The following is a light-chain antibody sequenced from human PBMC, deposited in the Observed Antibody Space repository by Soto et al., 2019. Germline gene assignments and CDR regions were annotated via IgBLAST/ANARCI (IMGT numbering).Light chain of an antibody. CDR3: QQRRNWLT. Sequence: NVFAQSPAPPSLSPVERATPSCRASQSVSTYLAWYQQKPGQAPRLLIYDASNRATGIPARFSGSGSGTDFTLTISSLEPEDFAVYYCQQRRNWLTFGGGTKV. CDR1: QSVSTY. CDR2: DAS. J-gene: IGKJ4*01. V-gene: IGKV3-11*01.